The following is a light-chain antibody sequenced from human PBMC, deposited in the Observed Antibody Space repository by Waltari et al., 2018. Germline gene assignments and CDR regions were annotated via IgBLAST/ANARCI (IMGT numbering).Light chain of an antibody. CDR2: GNN. CDR3: QSYDTSLSVV. Sequence: QSVLTQPPSVSGAPGQRVAISCTGSSSNIGAGYDVHWYQQLPRTAPKLLIYGNNTRPSGVPDRFFGSTYGTSASLAITGLQAEDEADYYCQSYDTSLSVVFGGGTKLTVL. V-gene: IGLV1-40*01. CDR1: SSNIGAGYD. J-gene: IGLJ3*02.